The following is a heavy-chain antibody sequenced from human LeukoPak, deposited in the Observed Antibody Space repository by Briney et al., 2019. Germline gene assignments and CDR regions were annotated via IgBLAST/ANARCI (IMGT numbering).Heavy chain of an antibody. V-gene: IGHV3-23*01. CDR1: GFTFSKYA. Sequence: GGSLRLSCAASGFTFSKYAMNWVRQLPGEGLEWVSVISGSGATSSYADSVQGRFTISRDNSKNTVYLQMNSLRPEDTAVYYCAKDRIVLTVYAFDSWGQGSLVTVSS. CDR2: ISGSGATS. D-gene: IGHD2-8*01. J-gene: IGHJ4*02. CDR3: AKDRIVLTVYAFDS.